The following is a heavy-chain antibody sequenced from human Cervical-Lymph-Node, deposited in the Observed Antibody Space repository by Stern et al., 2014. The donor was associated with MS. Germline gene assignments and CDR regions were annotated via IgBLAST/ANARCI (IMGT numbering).Heavy chain of an antibody. CDR1: GYIFTAYA. J-gene: IGHJ4*02. V-gene: IGHV7-4-1*02. Sequence: QLVQSGSELKKPGASVNVSCTAAGYIFTAYAMNWVRQAPGQGPEWMGWINTKTGNPTYAQGFTGRFVFSLDTSVSKAFLQINSLKAEDTAVYYCARGSDGAAMPYWGQGSLVTVSS. D-gene: IGHD3-16*01. CDR3: ARGSDGAAMPY. CDR2: INTKTGNP.